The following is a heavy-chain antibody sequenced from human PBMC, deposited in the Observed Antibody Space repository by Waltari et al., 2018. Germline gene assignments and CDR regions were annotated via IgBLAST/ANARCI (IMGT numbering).Heavy chain of an antibody. CDR2: IYPGDSDT. D-gene: IGHD6-6*01. J-gene: IGHJ6*02. CDR1: GYSFTSSW. Sequence: EVQLVQSGAEVKKPGESLKISCKGSGYSFTSSWIGWVGQMPGKGLEWMGIIYPGDSDTSYSPSFQGQVTISADKSISTAYLQWSSLKASDTAMYYCARSIAARPGYYGMDVWGQGTTVTVSS. V-gene: IGHV5-51*03. CDR3: ARSIAARPGYYGMDV.